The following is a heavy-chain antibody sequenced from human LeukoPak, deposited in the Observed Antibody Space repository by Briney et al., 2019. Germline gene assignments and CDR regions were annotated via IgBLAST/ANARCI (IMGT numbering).Heavy chain of an antibody. CDR3: AKEFYSNWGLIDY. J-gene: IGHJ4*02. D-gene: IGHD4-11*01. V-gene: IGHV3-9*01. Sequence: GRSLRLSCAASGFTFDDYAMHWVRQAPGKGLEWVSGISWNSGSIGYADSVKGRFTISRDNSKNTLYLQMNSLRAEDTAVYYCAKEFYSNWGLIDYWGQGTLVTVSS. CDR2: ISWNSGSI. CDR1: GFTFDDYA.